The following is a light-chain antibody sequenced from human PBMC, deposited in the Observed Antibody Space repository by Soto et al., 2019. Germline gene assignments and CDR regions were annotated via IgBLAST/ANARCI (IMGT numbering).Light chain of an antibody. V-gene: IGKV3-20*01. J-gene: IGKJ1*01. CDR1: QTVTSGY. CDR2: VVS. CDR3: QVYGSSSKT. Sequence: EIVLTQSPDTLSLSPGERATLSCRTSQTVTSGYLAWYLQKPGQAPRLLIYVVSTGATGIPDRFSGRGSGTDFTLTISRLEPEDFAVYFCQVYGSSSKTFGQGTKVDIK.